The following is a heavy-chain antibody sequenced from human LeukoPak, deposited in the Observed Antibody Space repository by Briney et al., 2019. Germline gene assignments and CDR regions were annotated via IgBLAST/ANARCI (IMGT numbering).Heavy chain of an antibody. V-gene: IGHV3-30*02. CDR2: IRYDGSNK. J-gene: IGHJ4*02. CDR1: GFTFSSYG. D-gene: IGHD6-19*01. CDR3: AKDSSGWYFLYYFDY. Sequence: GGSLRLSCAASGFTFSSYGMHWVRQAPGKGLEWVAFIRYDGSNKYYADSVKGRFTISRDNSKNTLYLQMNSLRAEDTAVYYCAKDSSGWYFLYYFDYWGQGTLGTVSS.